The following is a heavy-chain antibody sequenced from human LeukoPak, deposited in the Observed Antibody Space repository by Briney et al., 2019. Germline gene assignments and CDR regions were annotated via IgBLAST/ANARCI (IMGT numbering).Heavy chain of an antibody. CDR2: ISGSGGST. CDR3: AKDLARIWFGVGAFDI. CDR1: GFTFGSYA. V-gene: IGHV3-23*01. Sequence: PGGSLRLSCAASGFTFGSYAMSWVRQAPGKGLEWVSGISGSGGSTYYADSVKGRFTISRDNSKNTLYLQMNSLRDEDTAVYYCAKDLARIWFGVGAFDIWGQGTMVIVSS. D-gene: IGHD3-10*01. J-gene: IGHJ3*02.